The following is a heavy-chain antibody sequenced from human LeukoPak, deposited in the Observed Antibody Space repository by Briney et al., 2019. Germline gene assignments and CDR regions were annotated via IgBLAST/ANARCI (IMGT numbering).Heavy chain of an antibody. V-gene: IGHV4-38-2*02. CDR1: GYSISSGYY. D-gene: IGHD2-21*01. J-gene: IGHJ4*02. Sequence: SETLSLTCTVSGYSISSGYYWGWIRQPPGKGLEWIGTFYHSGNTYYNPSLKSRVTISVDTSKNQFSLKLNSVTAADTAVYYCARYSAYWGQGTLVTVSS. CDR3: ARYSAY. CDR2: FYHSGNT.